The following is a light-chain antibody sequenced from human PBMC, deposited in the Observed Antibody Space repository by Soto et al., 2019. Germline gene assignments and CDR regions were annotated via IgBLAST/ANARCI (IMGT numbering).Light chain of an antibody. V-gene: IGLV3-21*04. CDR3: QVWDTTTNHPV. CDR1: NIGSDS. Sequence: SYELIQPPSVSVAPGKTARITCGGNNIGSDSVNWYLQKPGQAPVLVIYYDSDRPAGIPERLSGSKSRNTATLTITGVDAEDEADYYCQVWDTTTNHPVFGTGTNVTVL. J-gene: IGLJ1*01. CDR2: YDS.